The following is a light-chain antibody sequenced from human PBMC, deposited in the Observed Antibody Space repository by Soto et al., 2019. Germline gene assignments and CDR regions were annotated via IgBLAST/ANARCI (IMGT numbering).Light chain of an antibody. J-gene: IGLJ2*01. CDR1: NIENKS. CDR3: EVWDTTSPVI. Sequence: SYELTQPPSVPVAPGQTATITCGGNNIENKSVHGYQQKPGQAPVLVVYDDGDRTTGIPERFSGSKSGNTAPLTTSRVEDGDEADYYCEVWDTTSPVIFGGGTHLTVL. CDR2: DDG. V-gene: IGLV3-21*02.